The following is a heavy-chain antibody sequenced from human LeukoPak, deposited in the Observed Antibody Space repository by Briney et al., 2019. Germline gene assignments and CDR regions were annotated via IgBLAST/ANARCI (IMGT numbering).Heavy chain of an antibody. CDR2: MNPNSGDT. CDR3: ASSSGYDIYYYYGMDV. V-gene: IGHV1-2*02. CDR1: GYTFTKYY. D-gene: IGHD3-22*01. J-gene: IGHJ6*02. Sequence: ASVKVSCKTSGYTFTKYYMHWVRQAPGQGLEWMGWMNPNSGDTNYTQKFQGRVTMTRNTSISTAYMELSSLRSEDTAVYYCASSSGYDIYYYYGMDVWGQGTTVTVSS.